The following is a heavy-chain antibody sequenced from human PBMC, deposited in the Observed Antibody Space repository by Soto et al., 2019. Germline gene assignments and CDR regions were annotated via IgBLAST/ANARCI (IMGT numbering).Heavy chain of an antibody. CDR1: GFSFSSKW. D-gene: IGHD1-1*01. CDR2: IKPDGSET. Sequence: EVELVESGGGLVQPGGSLTLSCSASGFSFSSKWMTWVRQAPGKGLQWVANIKPDGSETYYLDSVKGRFTISRENTKNSLYLQMNGLRAEEAALYFCATDLNWENYWGQGTLVTVSS. V-gene: IGHV3-7*01. J-gene: IGHJ4*02. CDR3: ATDLNWENY.